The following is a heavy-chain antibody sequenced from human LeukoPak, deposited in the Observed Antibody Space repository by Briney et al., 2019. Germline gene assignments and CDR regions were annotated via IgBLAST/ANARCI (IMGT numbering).Heavy chain of an antibody. CDR3: ARVQYYDFWSGYYYYYGMDV. CDR2: INHSGST. J-gene: IGHJ6*02. V-gene: IGHV4-34*01. Sequence: SETLSLTCAVYGGSFSGYYWSWIRQPPGKGLEWIGEINHSGSTNYNPSLKSRVTISVDTSKNQFSLKLSSVTAADTAVYYCARVQYYDFWSGYYYYYGMDVWGQGTTVTVSS. D-gene: IGHD3-3*01. CDR1: GGSFSGYY.